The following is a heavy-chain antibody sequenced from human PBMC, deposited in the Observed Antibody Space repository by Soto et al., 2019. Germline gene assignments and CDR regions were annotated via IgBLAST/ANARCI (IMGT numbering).Heavy chain of an antibody. J-gene: IGHJ4*02. D-gene: IGHD4-17*01. Sequence: QVQLVESGGGVVQPGRSLRISCAASGFIFSTYGRHWVRQAPGKGLEWLSVISYDGNNKYYADSVKGRFTISRDNSKNTLWLQMDSLRTEDTAVYYCAKDLLLTTITTVGDWGQGTLVTVSS. V-gene: IGHV3-30*18. CDR1: GFIFSTYG. CDR3: AKDLLLTTITTVGD. CDR2: ISYDGNNK.